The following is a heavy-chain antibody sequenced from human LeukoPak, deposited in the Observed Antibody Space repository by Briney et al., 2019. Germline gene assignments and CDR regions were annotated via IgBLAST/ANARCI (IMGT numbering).Heavy chain of an antibody. CDR3: AKEGYYGSGSFPDY. CDR1: GFTFSSYG. CDR2: ISYDGSNK. J-gene: IGHJ4*02. V-gene: IGHV3-30*18. Sequence: GGSLRLSCAASGFTFSSYGMHWVRQAPGKGLEWVAVISYDGSNKYYADSVKGRFTISRDNSKNTLYLQMNSLRAEDTAVYYCAKEGYYGSGSFPDYWGQGTLVTVSS. D-gene: IGHD3-10*01.